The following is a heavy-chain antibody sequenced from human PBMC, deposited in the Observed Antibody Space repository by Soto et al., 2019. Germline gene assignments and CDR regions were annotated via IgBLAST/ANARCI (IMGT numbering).Heavy chain of an antibody. J-gene: IGHJ4*02. V-gene: IGHV3-53*01. CDR2: IYTDGTT. Sequence: GGSLRLSCAASGFTVSYNYMNWVRQAPGKGLEWVSVIYTDGTTYYADSAKGRFIISRDNSKNTLYLQMNSLRAEDTAVYYCARGPVAGSLYYWGQGTLVTVSS. D-gene: IGHD6-19*01. CDR3: ARGPVAGSLYY. CDR1: GFTVSYNY.